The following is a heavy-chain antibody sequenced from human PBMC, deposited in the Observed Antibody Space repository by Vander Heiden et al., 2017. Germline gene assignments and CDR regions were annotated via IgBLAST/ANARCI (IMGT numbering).Heavy chain of an antibody. D-gene: IGHD3-22*01. J-gene: IGHJ5*02. Sequence: LRLSCAASGFTFISYAMSWVRQAPGKGLEWVSAISGSGGSTYYADSVKGRFTISRDNSKNTLYLQMNSLRAEDTAVYYCAKDSLRWGYYYDSSGYTPTKYNWFDPWGQGTLVTVSS. CDR1: GFTFISYA. V-gene: IGHV3-23*01. CDR3: AKDSLRWGYYYDSSGYTPTKYNWFDP. CDR2: ISGSGGST.